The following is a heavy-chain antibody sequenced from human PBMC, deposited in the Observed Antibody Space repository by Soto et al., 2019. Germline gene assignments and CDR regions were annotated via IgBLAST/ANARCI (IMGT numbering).Heavy chain of an antibody. V-gene: IGHV4-59*08. CDR2: IDSNGGT. J-gene: IGHJ6*02. Sequence: QVQLQESGPGLVKPSETLSLTCTVSDDSSSSYKWSWIRQPPGRRLEWIGYIDSNGGTSYNPSLQSRVTISIDTSTKQFSLKLSSVTAADTAVYYCVRQVFVRLHGLVDVWGQGTTVTVSS. D-gene: IGHD4-4*01. CDR3: VRQVFVRLHGLVDV. CDR1: DDSSSSYK.